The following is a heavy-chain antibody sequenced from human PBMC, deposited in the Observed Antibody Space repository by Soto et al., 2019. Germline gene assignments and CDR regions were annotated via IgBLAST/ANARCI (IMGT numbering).Heavy chain of an antibody. CDR3: ARNPFDY. CDR2: IFHSGTT. J-gene: IGHJ4*02. CDR1: GGSISSNYW. Sequence: QVQLQESGPGLVKPSWTLSLTCAVSGGSISSNYWWRWVRQPPGKGLEWIGEIFHSGTTNYHPSLKSRVTISVDKSDNRFSLKLNSVTAADTVVYDCARNPFDYWGQGTLVTVSS. V-gene: IGHV4-4*02.